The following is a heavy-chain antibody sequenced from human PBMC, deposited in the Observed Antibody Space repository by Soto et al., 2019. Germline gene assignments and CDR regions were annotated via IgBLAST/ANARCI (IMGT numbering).Heavy chain of an antibody. CDR2: IYYSGST. J-gene: IGHJ4*02. CDR3: ARTRLSRQDIVVVPAAIFDY. D-gene: IGHD2-2*01. V-gene: IGHV4-31*03. CDR1: GGSISSGGYY. Sequence: SETLSLTCTVSGGSISSGGYYWSWIRQHPGKGLEWIGYIYYSGSTYYNPSLKSRVTISVDTSKNQFSLKLSSVTAADTAVYYCARTRLSRQDIVVVPAAIFDYWGQGTLVTVSS.